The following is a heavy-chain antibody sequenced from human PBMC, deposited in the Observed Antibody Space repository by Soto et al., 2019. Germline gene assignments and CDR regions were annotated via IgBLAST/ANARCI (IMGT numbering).Heavy chain of an antibody. J-gene: IGHJ3*02. CDR1: GFTVSSNY. Sequence: GGSLRLSCAASGFTVSSNYMSWVRQAPGKGLEWVSVIYSGGSTYYADSVKGRFTISRHNSKNTLYLQMNSLKAEDTALYYCARSYYDFWSGYPTGAFDIWGQGTMVTVSS. V-gene: IGHV3-53*04. CDR2: IYSGGST. CDR3: ARSYYDFWSGYPTGAFDI. D-gene: IGHD3-3*01.